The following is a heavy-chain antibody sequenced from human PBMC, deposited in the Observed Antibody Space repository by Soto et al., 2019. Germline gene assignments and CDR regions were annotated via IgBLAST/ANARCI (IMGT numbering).Heavy chain of an antibody. CDR2: ISSSSSTI. J-gene: IGHJ4*02. CDR3: ARDGYYDFWSGYHQSNKYYFDY. Sequence: PGGSLRLSCAASGFTFSSYSMNWVRQAPGKGLEWVSYISSSSSTIYYADSVKGRFTISRDNAKNSLYLQMNSLRAEDTAVYYCARDGYYDFWSGYHQSNKYYFDYWGQGTLVTVSS. CDR1: GFTFSSYS. D-gene: IGHD3-3*01. V-gene: IGHV3-48*01.